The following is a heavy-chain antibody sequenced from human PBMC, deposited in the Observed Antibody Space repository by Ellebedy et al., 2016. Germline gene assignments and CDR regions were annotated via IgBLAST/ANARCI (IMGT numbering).Heavy chain of an antibody. Sequence: GESLKISCAASGFTFSSYSMTWVRQAPGKGLEWVSAISGSGSSTYYADSVKGRFTVSRDNSKNTLYLQMNSLRAEDTAIYYCAKGQTTSDYWGQGTLVTVSS. CDR1: GFTFSSYS. CDR2: ISGSGSST. D-gene: IGHD4-17*01. J-gene: IGHJ4*02. CDR3: AKGQTTSDY. V-gene: IGHV3-23*01.